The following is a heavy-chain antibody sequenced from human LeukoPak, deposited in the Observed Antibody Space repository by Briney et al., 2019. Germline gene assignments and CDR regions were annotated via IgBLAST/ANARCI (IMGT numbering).Heavy chain of an antibody. D-gene: IGHD3-10*01. CDR3: AGGGAYYYGSGSYKS. CDR1: GGTFSSYA. J-gene: IGHJ5*02. Sequence: GSSVKVSCKASGGTFSSYAISWVRQAPGQGLEWMGEIIPIFGTANYAQKFQGRVTITTDESTSTAYMELSSLRSEDTAVYYCAGGGAYYYGSGSYKSWGQGTLVTVSS. V-gene: IGHV1-69*05. CDR2: IIPIFGTA.